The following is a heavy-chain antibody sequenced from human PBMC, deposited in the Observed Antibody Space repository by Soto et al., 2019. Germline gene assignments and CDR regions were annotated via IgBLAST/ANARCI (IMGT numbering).Heavy chain of an antibody. CDR3: ASKTRQTTVTTGGYYYGMDV. CDR2: TIPIFGTA. Sequence: QVQLVQSGAEVKKPGSSVKVSCKASGGTFSSYAISWVRQAPGQGLEWMGGTIPIFGTANYAQKFQGRVTITADESTSTAYMELSSLRSEDTAVYYCASKTRQTTVTTGGYYYGMDVWGQGTTVTVSS. CDR1: GGTFSSYA. J-gene: IGHJ6*02. D-gene: IGHD4-17*01. V-gene: IGHV1-69*01.